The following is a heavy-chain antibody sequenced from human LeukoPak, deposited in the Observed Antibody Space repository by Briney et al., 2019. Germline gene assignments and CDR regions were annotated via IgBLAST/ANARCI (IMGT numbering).Heavy chain of an antibody. CDR2: VSSSSSYI. D-gene: IGHD3-10*01. Sequence: GGPLRLSCAASGFMFSTSSMNWVRQAPGKGLEWVSSVSSSSSYIYYADPVKGRFTISRDNAKNSLYLHMNSLRAEDTAVYYCARDFDLDGSGSRYYSGMDVWGQGTTVTVSS. CDR1: GFMFSTSS. V-gene: IGHV3-21*01. CDR3: ARDFDLDGSGSRYYSGMDV. J-gene: IGHJ6*02.